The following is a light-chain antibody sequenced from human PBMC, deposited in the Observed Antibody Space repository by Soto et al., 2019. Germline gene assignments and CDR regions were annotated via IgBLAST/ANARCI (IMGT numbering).Light chain of an antibody. CDR1: QSVSSNY. Sequence: ESVMTQSPRTLSLSPGETATLSCRASQSVSSNYVAWFHQKPGQAPRLLIYGASSRATGVPDRFSASGSGTDFTLTISRLEPEDFAVYYCQQDGRSPFTFGPGTKVDIK. CDR3: QQDGRSPFT. CDR2: GAS. J-gene: IGKJ3*01. V-gene: IGKV3-20*01.